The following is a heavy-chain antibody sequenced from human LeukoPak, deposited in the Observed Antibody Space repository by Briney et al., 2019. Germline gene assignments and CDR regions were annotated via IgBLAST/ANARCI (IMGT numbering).Heavy chain of an antibody. CDR2: IYTSGST. CDR3: ARKYCSSTRCYDYFDY. D-gene: IGHD2-2*01. J-gene: IGHJ4*02. Sequence: SETLSLTCTVSGGSISSSYWSWIRQPPGKGLEWIGYIYTSGSTNYNPSLKSRVTISVDTSKNQFSLKLSSVTAADTAVYYCARKYCSSTRCYDYFDYWGQGTLVTVSS. CDR1: GGSISSSY. V-gene: IGHV4-4*08.